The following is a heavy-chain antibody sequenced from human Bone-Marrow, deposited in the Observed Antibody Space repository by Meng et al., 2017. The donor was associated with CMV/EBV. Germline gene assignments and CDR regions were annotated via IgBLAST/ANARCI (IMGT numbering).Heavy chain of an antibody. CDR3: ARSSSQNSGWTLFDY. CDR1: RATFSSYA. V-gene: IGHV1-69*05. J-gene: IGHJ4*02. Sequence: SRATFSSYAVCWVRQTTGEVLEWMGGINTIFGAANYAQKFQGRVTITTDESTSTAYMELSSLRSEDTAVYYCARSSSQNSGWTLFDYWGQGTLVTVSS. D-gene: IGHD6-19*01. CDR2: INTIFGAA.